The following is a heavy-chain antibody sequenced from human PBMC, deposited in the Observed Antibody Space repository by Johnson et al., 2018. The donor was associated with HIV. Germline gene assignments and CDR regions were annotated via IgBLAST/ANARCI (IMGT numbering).Heavy chain of an antibody. J-gene: IGHJ3*02. CDR2: ISYDGSNK. CDR3: ANSYSSSSGNNDYAFDI. CDR1: AFTFSRHA. D-gene: IGHD6-6*01. Sequence: QEQLVESGGGLVQPGGSLRLSCSASAFTFSRHAMHWVRQAPGKGPEWVACISYDGSNKYYADSVKGRFTLSRDNSKNTLYLQMNSLRAEDTAVYYCANSYSSSSGNNDYAFDIWGQGTMVTVSS. V-gene: IGHV3-30*04.